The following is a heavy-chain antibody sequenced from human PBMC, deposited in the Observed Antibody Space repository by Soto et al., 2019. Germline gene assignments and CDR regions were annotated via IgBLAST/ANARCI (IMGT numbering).Heavy chain of an antibody. J-gene: IGHJ5*02. Sequence: QVQLVQSGAEVKKPGSSVKVSCKASGGTFSSYAISWVRQAPGQGLEWMGGIIPIFGTADYAQKFQGRVTITADESTSTAYMELSSLRSEDTAVYYCARDQDYYGSGRPPAWFDPWGQGTLVTVSS. V-gene: IGHV1-69*01. CDR3: ARDQDYYGSGRPPAWFDP. D-gene: IGHD3-10*01. CDR1: GGTFSSYA. CDR2: IIPIFGTA.